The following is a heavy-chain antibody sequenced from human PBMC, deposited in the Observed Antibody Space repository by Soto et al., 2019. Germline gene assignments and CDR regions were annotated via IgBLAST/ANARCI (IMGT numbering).Heavy chain of an antibody. J-gene: IGHJ6*03. D-gene: IGHD6-25*01. CDR2: ISWNSDTT. V-gene: IGHV3-9*01. CDR3: ARGLGFSFYYIEV. Sequence: SLKISCAASGFSFDDYVLHWVRQVPGKGLEWVSGISWNSDTTGYADSVKGRFTISRDNAKNSLYLQMSSLGAEDTALYYCARGLGFSFYYIEVWGKGTTVTVSS. CDR1: GFSFDDYV.